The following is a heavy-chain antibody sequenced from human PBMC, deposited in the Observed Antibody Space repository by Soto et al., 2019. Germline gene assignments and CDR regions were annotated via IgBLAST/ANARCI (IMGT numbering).Heavy chain of an antibody. D-gene: IGHD4-17*01. CDR2: IDPYDTGI. CDR3: TREPLGARDE. Sequence: GGSLRLSCRYSGFTFSGDWMHWVRQAPGKGLDWVSRIDPYDTGISYADSVKGRFTICRDNAKSTLYLQMNSLRPEDTAVYYCTREPLGARDEWAQRTRVTGS. V-gene: IGHV3-74*01. J-gene: IGHJ4*02. CDR1: GFTFSGDW.